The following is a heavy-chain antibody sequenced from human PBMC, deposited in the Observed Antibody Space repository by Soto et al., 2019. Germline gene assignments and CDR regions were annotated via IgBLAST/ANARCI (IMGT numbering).Heavy chain of an antibody. Sequence: PSETLSLTCAVSGGSISTGNWWSWVRQSPGKGLEWIGEIYHSGNSNHNPSLKSRVTISIDKSKNQLSLKLSSVTAADTAVYYCARFDYYDNSAYLYFGPKWGQGTLVTSPQ. CDR3: ARFDYYDNSAYLYFGPK. J-gene: IGHJ4*02. D-gene: IGHD3-22*01. CDR1: GGSISTGNW. CDR2: IYHSGNS. V-gene: IGHV4-4*02.